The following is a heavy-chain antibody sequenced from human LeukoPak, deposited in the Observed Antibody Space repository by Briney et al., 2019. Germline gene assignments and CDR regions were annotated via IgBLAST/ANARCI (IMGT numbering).Heavy chain of an antibody. Sequence: PGGSLRLSCAASGFTFSSYAMSWVRQAPGKGLEWVSGIGATGVSTFYGDSAKGRFTMSRDNSKNTLYLRMDSLRAEDTAVYYCAKDQGGYSAYGHLDYWGQGTLVTVSS. J-gene: IGHJ4*02. D-gene: IGHD5-12*01. CDR2: IGATGVST. CDR3: AKDQGGYSAYGHLDY. V-gene: IGHV3-23*01. CDR1: GFTFSSYA.